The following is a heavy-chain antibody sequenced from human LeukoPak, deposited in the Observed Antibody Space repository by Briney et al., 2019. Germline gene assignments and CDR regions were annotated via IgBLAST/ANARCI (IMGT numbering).Heavy chain of an antibody. D-gene: IGHD6-6*01. V-gene: IGHV3-21*01. CDR3: VGSPRVAAQDV. CDR2: ISGTSSYI. Sequence: GGSLRLSCAASGFTFSSYSMIWVRQAPGKGLELVSSISGTSSYIYYADSVKGRFTISRDNAKNSLYLQMNSLRAEDTAVYYCVGSPRVAAQDVWGKGTTVTVSS. CDR1: GFTFSSYS. J-gene: IGHJ6*04.